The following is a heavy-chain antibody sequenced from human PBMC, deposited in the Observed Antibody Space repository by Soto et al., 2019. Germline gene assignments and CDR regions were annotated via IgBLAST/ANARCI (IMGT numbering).Heavy chain of an antibody. V-gene: IGHV3-33*01. CDR1: EDTFSNYA. CDR2: IWHDGSDR. D-gene: IGHD1-1*01. Sequence: SCNASEDTFSNYAMHWVRQAPGKGLDWLAVIWHDGSDRYYADSVKGRFAISRDNSNNTLYLQVNSLRAEETAVYSCEREGSLDLACXNRGLDYWGQGTLVNVSS. CDR3: EREGSLDLACXNRGLDY. J-gene: IGHJ4*02.